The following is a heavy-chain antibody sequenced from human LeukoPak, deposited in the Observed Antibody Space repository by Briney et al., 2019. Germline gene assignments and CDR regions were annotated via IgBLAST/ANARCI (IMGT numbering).Heavy chain of an antibody. CDR3: AKVSSSSWYEYFDY. V-gene: IGHV3-23*01. Sequence: TGGSLRLSCAASGFTFSSYAMSWARQAPGKGLEWVSAISGSGGSTYYADSVKGRFTISRDNSKNTLYLQMNSLRAEDTAVYYCAKVSSSSWYEYFDYWGQGTLVTVSS. CDR2: ISGSGGST. J-gene: IGHJ4*02. D-gene: IGHD6-13*01. CDR1: GFTFSSYA.